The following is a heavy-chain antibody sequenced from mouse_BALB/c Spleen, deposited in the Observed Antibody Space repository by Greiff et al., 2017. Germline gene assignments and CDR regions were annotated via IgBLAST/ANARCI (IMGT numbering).Heavy chain of an antibody. CDR2: IWSGGST. CDR1: GFSLTSYG. Sequence: VKLVESGPGLVQPSQSLSITCTVSGFSLTSYGVHWVRQSPGKGLEWLGVIWSGGSTDYNAAFISRLSISKDNSKSQVFFKMNSLQANDTAIYYCARAGRPPHYYAMDYWGQGTSVTVSS. J-gene: IGHJ4*01. D-gene: IGHD1-2*01. V-gene: IGHV2-2*02. CDR3: ARAGRPPHYYAMDY.